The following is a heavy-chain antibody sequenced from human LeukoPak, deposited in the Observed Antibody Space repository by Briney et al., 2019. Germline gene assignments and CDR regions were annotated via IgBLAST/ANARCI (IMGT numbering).Heavy chain of an antibody. J-gene: IGHJ6*02. CDR3: ANSPQAYGDYYYYGMDV. D-gene: IGHD4-17*01. Sequence: GGSLRLSCAASGFTFSSYGMHWVRQAPGKGLEWVAVISYDGSNKYYADSVKGRFTISRDNSKNTLYLQMNSLRAEDTAVYYCANSPQAYGDYYYYGMDVWGQGTTVTVSS. CDR1: GFTFSSYG. CDR2: ISYDGSNK. V-gene: IGHV3-30*18.